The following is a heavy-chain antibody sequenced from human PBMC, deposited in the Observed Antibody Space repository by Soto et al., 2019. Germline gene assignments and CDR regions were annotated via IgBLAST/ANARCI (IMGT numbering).Heavy chain of an antibody. CDR3: AKIICTTNCYDY. CDR1: GFTFSSYA. V-gene: IGHV3-23*01. D-gene: IGHD2-2*01. J-gene: IGHJ4*02. Sequence: GSLRLSCTASGFTFSSYAMSWVRQAPGKGLERVSSINGGGGTTNYADSVKGRFTISRDNSKNTMYLQMNSLRAEDTALYFCAKIICTTNCYDYWGKGTLVTVSS. CDR2: INGGGGTT.